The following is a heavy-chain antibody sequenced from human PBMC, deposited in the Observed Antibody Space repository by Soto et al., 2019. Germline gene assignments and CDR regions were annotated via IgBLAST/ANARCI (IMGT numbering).Heavy chain of an antibody. CDR1: GFTFSSYG. J-gene: IGHJ6*02. CDR3: AKDQDGYSYNYYMDV. V-gene: IGHV3-30*18. Sequence: GGSLRLSCAASGFTFSSYGMHWFRQAPGKGLEWVAVISYDGSNKYYADSVKGRFTISRDNSKNTLYLQMNSLRAEDTAVYYCAKDQDGYSYNYYMDVWGQGTTVTVSS. CDR2: ISYDGSNK. D-gene: IGHD5-18*01.